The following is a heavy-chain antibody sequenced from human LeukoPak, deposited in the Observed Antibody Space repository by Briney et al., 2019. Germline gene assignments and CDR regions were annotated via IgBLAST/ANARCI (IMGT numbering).Heavy chain of an antibody. V-gene: IGHV4-34*01. CDR1: GGSFSGYY. J-gene: IGHJ4*02. CDR2: INHSGST. D-gene: IGHD6-13*01. CDR3: ARALAAADSFDY. Sequence: PSETLSLTCAVYGGSFSGYYWSWIRQPPGKGLEWIGEINHSGSTNYNPSLKSRVTISVDTSKNQFSLKLSPVTAADTAVYYCARALAAADSFDYWGQGTLVTVSS.